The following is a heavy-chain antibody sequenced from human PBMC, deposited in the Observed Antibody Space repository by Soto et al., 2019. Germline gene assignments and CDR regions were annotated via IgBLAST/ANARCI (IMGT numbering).Heavy chain of an antibody. J-gene: IGHJ5*02. CDR1: GGSISSGDYY. V-gene: IGHV4-30-4*01. CDR3: AREYCSSTSCYYGWFDP. D-gene: IGHD2-2*01. CDR2: IYYSGST. Sequence: SETLSLTCTVSGGSISSGDYYWSWIRQPPGKGLEWIGYIYYSGSTYYNPSLKSRVTISVDTSKNQFSLKLSSVTAADTAVYYCAREYCSSTSCYYGWFDPWGQGTLVTVSS.